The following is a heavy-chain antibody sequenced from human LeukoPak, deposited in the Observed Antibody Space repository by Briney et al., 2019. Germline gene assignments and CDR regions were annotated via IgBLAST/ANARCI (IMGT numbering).Heavy chain of an antibody. Sequence: SGRSLRLSCAASGFTFSTFTMHWVRQAPGKGLEGVAVISYDGSNKNYAGSVKGRFTISRDNSKNSLYLQMNSLRGEDTALYYCARQDDYSFDYWGQGTLVPVSS. J-gene: IGHJ4*02. CDR3: ARQDDYSFDY. V-gene: IGHV3-30*04. CDR1: GFTFSTFT. CDR2: ISYDGSNK. D-gene: IGHD4-11*01.